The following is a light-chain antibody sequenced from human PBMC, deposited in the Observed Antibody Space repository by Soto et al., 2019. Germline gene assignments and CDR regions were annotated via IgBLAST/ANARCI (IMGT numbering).Light chain of an antibody. CDR2: GAS. V-gene: IGKV3-20*01. Sequence: EIVLAQSPVTLTLSPGEIAAPVGRASQHVSSIYLAWYQQKPGKAPRLLIYGASSRAAGIPDRFSGSGSGTDFTLTITRLEPEDFAVYYCQQYGSSPLTFGPGTKVDIK. CDR3: QQYGSSPLT. J-gene: IGKJ3*01. CDR1: QHVSSIY.